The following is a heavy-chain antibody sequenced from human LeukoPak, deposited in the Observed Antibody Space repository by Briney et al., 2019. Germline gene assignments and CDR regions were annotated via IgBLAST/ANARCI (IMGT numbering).Heavy chain of an antibody. CDR1: GYSFTSYW. CDR2: IYPGDSDT. D-gene: IGHD3-22*01. V-gene: IGHV5-51*01. CDR3: ARLPYYYDSSGYYSPRLDY. Sequence: GESLKISCKGSGYSFTSYWIGWVRQMPGKGLEWMGIIYPGDSDTRYSPSFQGQVTISADKSISTAYLQWSSLKASDTAMYYCARLPYYYDSSGYYSPRLDYWGQGTLVTVSS. J-gene: IGHJ4*02.